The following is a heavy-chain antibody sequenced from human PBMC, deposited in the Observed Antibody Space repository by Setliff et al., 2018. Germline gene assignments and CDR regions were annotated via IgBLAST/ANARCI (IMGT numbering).Heavy chain of an antibody. V-gene: IGHV4-59*08. J-gene: IGHJ6*04. D-gene: IGHD3-9*01. CDR2: IFYSGSA. CDR1: GGSISPYY. CDR3: ARHALSFDSAWDV. Sequence: PSETLSLTCSVSGGSISPYYWIWIRQSPGKGLEWIGYIFYSGSARYNPSLESRVTMSVDTSKNQISLKLTSVTAADTAVYYCARHALSFDSAWDVWGKGTTVTVSS.